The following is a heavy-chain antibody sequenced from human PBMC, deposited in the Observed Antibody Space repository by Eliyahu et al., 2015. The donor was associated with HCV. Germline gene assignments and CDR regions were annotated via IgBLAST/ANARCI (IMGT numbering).Heavy chain of an antibody. CDR3: AKDRSPITGDDAFDI. V-gene: IGHV3-9*01. Sequence: EVQLVESGGGLVQPGRSLSLSCAASXFTFDXYAXHWXRQGPGKGLEWVSGISWNSGSIGYADSVKGRFIISRDNAKNSLYLQMNSLRSEDTALYYCAKDRSPITGDDAFDIWGQGTMVTVSS. CDR2: ISWNSGSI. CDR1: XFTFDXYA. J-gene: IGHJ3*02. D-gene: IGHD7-27*01.